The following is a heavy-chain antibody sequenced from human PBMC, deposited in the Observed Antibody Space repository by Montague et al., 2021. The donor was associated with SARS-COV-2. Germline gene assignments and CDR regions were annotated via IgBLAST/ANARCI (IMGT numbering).Heavy chain of an antibody. CDR2: IHYSGRT. CDR3: ASGIAATYYYYMDV. J-gene: IGHJ6*03. CDR1: GGSISSYY. D-gene: IGHD6-13*01. Sequence: SETLSLTCTVSGGSISSYYWSWIRQPPGKGLEWIAYIHYSGRTNFNPSLRSRVTMSVDTSKSQFSLKLSSVTAADTAVYYCASGIAATYYYYMDVWGKGTTVTVSS. V-gene: IGHV4-59*08.